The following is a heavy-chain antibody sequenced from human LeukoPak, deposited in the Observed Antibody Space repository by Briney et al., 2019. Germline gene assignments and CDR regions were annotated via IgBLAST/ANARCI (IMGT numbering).Heavy chain of an antibody. CDR1: GASISSNDW. D-gene: IGHD3-10*01. CDR3: ARVKLRGGFDS. J-gene: IGHJ4*02. V-gene: IGHV4-4*02. CDR2: IYHSGST. Sequence: SGTLSLTCAVSGASISSNDWWTWVRQPPGKELECIGDIYHSGSTNYNPSLRSRVTISVDKSKNQFSLKLTSVTAADTAVYFCARVKLRGGFDSWGQGTLVTVSS.